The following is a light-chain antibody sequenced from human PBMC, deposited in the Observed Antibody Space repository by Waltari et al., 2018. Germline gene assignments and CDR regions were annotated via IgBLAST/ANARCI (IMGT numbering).Light chain of an antibody. CDR3: SSYTGINMPYV. Sequence: QSALTQPASVPGSPGQSITISCTGTSSDVGGYVYVLWYQQHPGKAPKLVILDVSDRPSGVSNRFSGSKSGNTASLTISGLQAEDEADYYCSSYTGINMPYVFGTGTKVNVL. V-gene: IGLV2-14*03. J-gene: IGLJ1*01. CDR2: DVS. CDR1: SSDVGGYVY.